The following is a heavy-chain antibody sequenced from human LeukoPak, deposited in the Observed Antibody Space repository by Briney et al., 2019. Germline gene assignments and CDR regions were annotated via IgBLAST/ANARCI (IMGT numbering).Heavy chain of an antibody. Sequence: PGGSLRLSCAASGFTFSDYYMSWIRQAPGKGLEWVAYISSSGSTIYYADSVKGRFTISRDNAKNSLYLQMNSLRAEDTAVYYCARASPTIPGPEATPWPSFDYWGQGTLVTVSS. V-gene: IGHV3-11*04. D-gene: IGHD5-12*01. CDR3: ARASPTIPGPEATPWPSFDY. CDR2: ISSSGSTI. J-gene: IGHJ4*02. CDR1: GFTFSDYY.